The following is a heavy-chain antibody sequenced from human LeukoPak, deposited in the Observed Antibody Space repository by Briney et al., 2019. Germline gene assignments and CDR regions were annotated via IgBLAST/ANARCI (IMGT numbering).Heavy chain of an antibody. D-gene: IGHD6-13*01. CDR1: GFTFSIYG. J-gene: IGHJ4*02. Sequence: PGGSLRLSCAASGFTFSIYGMSWLRQAPGKGLEWVSGISGSGGSTYYADSVKGRFTISRDNSKNTLYLQMGSLRAEDMAVYYCARAAAGTQRDFDYWGQGTLVTVSS. CDR3: ARAAAGTQRDFDY. CDR2: ISGSGGST. V-gene: IGHV3-23*01.